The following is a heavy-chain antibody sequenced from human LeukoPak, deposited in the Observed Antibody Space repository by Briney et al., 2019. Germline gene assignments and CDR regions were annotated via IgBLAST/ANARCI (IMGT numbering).Heavy chain of an antibody. CDR1: GGTFGSYA. CDR2: IIPILGIA. Sequence: SVKVSCKASGGTFGSYAISWVRQAPGQGLEWMGRIIPILGIANYAQKFQGRVTITADKSTSTAYMELSSLRSEDTAVYYCARILGYCSSTSCGNWFDPRGQGTLVTVSS. J-gene: IGHJ5*02. CDR3: ARILGYCSSTSCGNWFDP. V-gene: IGHV1-69*04. D-gene: IGHD2-2*01.